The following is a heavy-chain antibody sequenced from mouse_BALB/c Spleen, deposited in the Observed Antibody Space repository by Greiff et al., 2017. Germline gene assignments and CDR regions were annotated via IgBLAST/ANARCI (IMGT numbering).Heavy chain of an antibody. J-gene: IGHJ3*01. CDR3: ARAYGYDEETWFAY. CDR2: ISSGGSYT. V-gene: IGHV5-9-4*01. D-gene: IGHD2-2*01. CDR1: GFTFSSYT. Sequence: EVQLVESGGGLVKPGGSLKLSCAASGFTFSSYTISWVRQSPEKRLEWVAEISSGGSYTYYPDTVTGRFTISRDNAKNTLYLEMSSLRSEDTAMYYCARAYGYDEETWFAYWGQGTLVTVSA.